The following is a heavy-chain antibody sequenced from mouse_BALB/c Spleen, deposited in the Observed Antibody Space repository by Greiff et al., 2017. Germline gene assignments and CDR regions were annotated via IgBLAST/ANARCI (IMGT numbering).Heavy chain of an antibody. CDR2: ISSGGSYT. D-gene: IGHD2-10*02. CDR1: GFTFSSYA. J-gene: IGHJ2*01. CDR3: ARRGYGNYLDY. V-gene: IGHV5-9-3*01. Sequence: EVQGVESGGGLVKPGGSLKLSCAASGFTFSSYAMSWVRQTPEKRLEWVATISSGGSYTYYPDSVKGRFTISRDNAKNTLYLQMSSLRSEDTAMYYCARRGYGNYLDYWGQGTTLTVSS.